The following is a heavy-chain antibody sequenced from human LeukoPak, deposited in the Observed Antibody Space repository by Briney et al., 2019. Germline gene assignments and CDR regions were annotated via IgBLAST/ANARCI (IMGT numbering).Heavy chain of an antibody. Sequence: GASVKVSCKVSGYTLTELSMHWVRQAPGKGLEWMGGFDPEDGETIYAQKFQGRVTMTEDTSTDTAYMELSSLRSEDTAVYYCASPGGIAVAGYYYFDYWGQGTLVTVSS. V-gene: IGHV1-24*01. D-gene: IGHD6-19*01. CDR3: ASPGGIAVAGYYYFDY. CDR1: GYTLTELS. J-gene: IGHJ4*02. CDR2: FDPEDGET.